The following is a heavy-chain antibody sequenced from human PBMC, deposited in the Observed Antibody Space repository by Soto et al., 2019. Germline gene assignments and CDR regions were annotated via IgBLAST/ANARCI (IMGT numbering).Heavy chain of an antibody. D-gene: IGHD3-16*02. CDR2: INSDGSST. V-gene: IGHV3-74*01. Sequence: GGSLRLSCAASGFTFSSYWMHWVRQAPGKGLVWVSRINSDGSSTSYADSVKGRFTISRDNAKNTLYLQMNSLRAEDTAVYYCARVGNYDYIWGSYRPVTPGENYYYYMDVWGQGTTVTVSS. J-gene: IGHJ6*03. CDR1: GFTFSSYW. CDR3: ARVGNYDYIWGSYRPVTPGENYYYYMDV.